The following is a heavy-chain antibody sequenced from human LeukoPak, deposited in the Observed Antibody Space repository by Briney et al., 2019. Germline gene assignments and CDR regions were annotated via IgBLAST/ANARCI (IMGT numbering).Heavy chain of an antibody. CDR2: MNPNSGNT. J-gene: IGHJ5*02. D-gene: IGHD3-3*01. CDR3: ARSRPFYYDFWTT. Sequence: ASVKVSCKASGYTFTSYDINWVRQATGQGLEWMGWMNPNSGNTGYAQKFQGRVTITRNTSISTAYMELNSLRAEDTAVYYCARSRPFYYDFWTTWGQGTLVTVSS. CDR1: GYTFTSYD. V-gene: IGHV1-8*03.